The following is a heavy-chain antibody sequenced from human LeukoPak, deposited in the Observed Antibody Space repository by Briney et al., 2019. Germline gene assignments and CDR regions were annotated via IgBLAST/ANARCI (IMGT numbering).Heavy chain of an antibody. CDR2: IYTSGST. D-gene: IGHD5-24*01. Sequence: SQTLSLTCTVSGGSISSGSYYWSWIRPPAGKGLEWIGRIYTSGSTNYNPSLKSRVTISVDTSKNQFSLKLSSVTAADTAVYYCARDRGRDGYNYEFDAFDIWGQGTMVTVSS. J-gene: IGHJ3*02. V-gene: IGHV4-61*02. CDR1: GGSISSGSYY. CDR3: ARDRGRDGYNYEFDAFDI.